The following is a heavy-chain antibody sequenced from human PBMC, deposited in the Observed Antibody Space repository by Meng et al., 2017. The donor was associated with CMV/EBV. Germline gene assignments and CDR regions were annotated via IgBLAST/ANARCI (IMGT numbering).Heavy chain of an antibody. V-gene: IGHV3-74*01. CDR1: GFTLSSYW. D-gene: IGHD3-3*01. CDR3: ARPSIGVFSLAFDF. CDR2: LNNDGTNT. Sequence: GGSLRLSCAASGFTLSSYWMHWVRQAPGKGLEWVSRLNNDGTNTAYADSVKGRFTISRDNAKNTLYLQMNSLRAEDTAVYYCARPSIGVFSLAFDFWGQGALVTVS. J-gene: IGHJ3*01.